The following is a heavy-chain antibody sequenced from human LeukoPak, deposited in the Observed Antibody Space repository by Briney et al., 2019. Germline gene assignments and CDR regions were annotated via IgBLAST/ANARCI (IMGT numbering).Heavy chain of an antibody. D-gene: IGHD2-2*01. V-gene: IGHV3-30-3*01. CDR1: GFTFSSYA. J-gene: IGHJ4*02. CDR3: ARDEYLWVVIQLGLFDY. CDR2: ISSDGNNK. Sequence: GGSLRLSCAASGFTFSSYAMHWVRQAPGKGLEWAAVISSDGNNKCYADSVKGRFTISRDNSKNTLYLQMNSLRAEDTAVYYCARDEYLWVVIQLGLFDYWGQGTLVTVSS.